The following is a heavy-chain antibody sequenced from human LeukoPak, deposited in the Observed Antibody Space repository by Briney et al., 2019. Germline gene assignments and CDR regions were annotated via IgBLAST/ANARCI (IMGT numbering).Heavy chain of an antibody. CDR2: SDPEDGET. D-gene: IGHD1-26*01. J-gene: IGHJ3*02. Sequence: ASVKVSCKVSGYTLTELSMHWVRQAPGKGLEWMGGSDPEDGETIYAQKFQGRVTMTEDTSTDTAYMELSSLSSEDTAVYYCATDPYSGSYLVDAFDIWGQGTMVTVSS. CDR3: ATDPYSGSYLVDAFDI. CDR1: GYTLTELS. V-gene: IGHV1-24*01.